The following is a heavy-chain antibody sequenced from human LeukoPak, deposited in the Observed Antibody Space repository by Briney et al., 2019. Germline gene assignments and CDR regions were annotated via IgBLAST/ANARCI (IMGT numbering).Heavy chain of an antibody. CDR2: IRGSGGTT. CDR1: GFTFSSYA. V-gene: IGHV3-23*01. CDR3: AKDRFYDFDY. D-gene: IGHD3-16*01. Sequence: GGSLRLSCAASGFTFSSYALSWVRQAPGKGLEWVSAIRGSGGTTFYAESVKGRFAISRDKSRTTVYLQMNNLKTEDTAFYYCAKDRFYDFDYWGQGTLVTVSS. J-gene: IGHJ4*02.